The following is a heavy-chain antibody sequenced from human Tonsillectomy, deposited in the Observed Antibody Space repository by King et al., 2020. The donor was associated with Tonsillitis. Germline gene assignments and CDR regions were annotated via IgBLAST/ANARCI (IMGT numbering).Heavy chain of an antibody. Sequence: QLQLQESGPGLVKPSETLSLTCTVTVGSISSKTYYWGWIRQPPGKGLEWIGTIFYSGGTYSNPSLKFRVTISVDTSKNQFSLELTSWTAADTAVYYCARQPSYMDVWGKGTPVTVSS. CDR1: VGSISSKTYY. CDR2: IFYSGGT. V-gene: IGHV4-39*01. CDR3: ARQPSYMDV. J-gene: IGHJ6*03.